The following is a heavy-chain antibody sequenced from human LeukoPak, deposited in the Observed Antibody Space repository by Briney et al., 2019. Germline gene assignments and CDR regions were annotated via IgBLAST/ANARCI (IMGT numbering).Heavy chain of an antibody. CDR2: IIPIFGTA. CDR3: ARDSLPNYYDSSGYSNWFDP. V-gene: IGHV1-69*13. CDR1: GGTFSSYA. D-gene: IGHD3-22*01. J-gene: IGHJ5*02. Sequence: SVNVSCKASGGTFSSYAISWVRQAPGQGLEWMGGIIPIFGTANYAQKFQGRVTITADESTSTAYMELSSLRSEDTAVYYCARDSLPNYYDSSGYSNWFDPWGQGTLVTVSS.